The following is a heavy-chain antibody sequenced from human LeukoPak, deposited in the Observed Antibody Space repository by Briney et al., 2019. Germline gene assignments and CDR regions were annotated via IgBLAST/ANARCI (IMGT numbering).Heavy chain of an antibody. V-gene: IGHV3-48*03. CDR2: ISSSGSPI. D-gene: IGHD6-19*01. Sequence: GGSLRLSCAASGFTFKNYEMNWVRQAPGKGLEWVSYISSSGSPIYYADSVKGRFTISRDNAKNSLYLQMNSLRAEDTAVYYCARGPSVGSGWSPDYWGQGTLVTVSS. CDR1: GFTFKNYE. CDR3: ARGPSVGSGWSPDY. J-gene: IGHJ4*02.